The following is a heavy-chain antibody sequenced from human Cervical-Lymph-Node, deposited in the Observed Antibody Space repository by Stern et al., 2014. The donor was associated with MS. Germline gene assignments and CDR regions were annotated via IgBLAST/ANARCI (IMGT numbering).Heavy chain of an antibody. Sequence: HVQLVQSGAEVQKPGSSVKVSSKASGYTFSSYAINWVRQGPGQGLEWMGGITPVFGTKNYAQKFQGRVTITADKSTNTAYMELMTLRSEDTAVYYCARGGGLVGYFDYWGQGTLVSVSS. CDR1: GYTFSSYA. J-gene: IGHJ4*02. D-gene: IGHD1-26*01. CDR3: ARGGGLVGYFDY. V-gene: IGHV1-69*06. CDR2: ITPVFGTK.